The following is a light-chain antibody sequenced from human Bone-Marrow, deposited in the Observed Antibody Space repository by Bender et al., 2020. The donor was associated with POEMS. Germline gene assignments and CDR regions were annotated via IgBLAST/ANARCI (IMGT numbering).Light chain of an antibody. CDR3: ATWDDSLNGWV. CDR2: TNS. V-gene: IGLV1-44*01. Sequence: QSVLTQPPSASGTPGQRVTISCSGSSSKFGSYPVNWYQQLPGAAPKLVIFTNSQRPSGVPDRFSGSNSGTSASLALSGLLSHDEDDFYCATWDDSLNGWVFGGGTKLTVL. CDR1: SSKFGSYP. J-gene: IGLJ3*02.